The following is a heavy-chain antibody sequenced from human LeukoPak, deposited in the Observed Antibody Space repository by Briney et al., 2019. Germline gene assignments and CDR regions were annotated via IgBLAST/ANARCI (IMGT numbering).Heavy chain of an antibody. CDR3: ARADVDTASLPG. CDR2: IYYSGST. Sequence: PSETLSLTCTVSGGSISSSSYYWGWIRQPPGKGLEWIGSIYYSGSTYYNPSLKSRVTISVDTSKNQFSLKLSSVTAADTAVYYCARADVDTASLPGWGQGTMVTVSS. J-gene: IGHJ3*01. V-gene: IGHV4-39*07. CDR1: GGSISSSSYY. D-gene: IGHD5-18*01.